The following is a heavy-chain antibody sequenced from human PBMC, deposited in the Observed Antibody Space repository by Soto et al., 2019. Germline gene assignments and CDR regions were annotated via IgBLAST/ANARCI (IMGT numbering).Heavy chain of an antibody. CDR2: FIPIFGTT. Sequence: QVHLVQSGAEVKKPGSSVKVSCKASGDTFSSYAISWVRQAPGQGLEWVGGFIPIFGTTHYAQKFQGRVTITADESTSTAYMEVNSLRDEDTAVYYWAKGPGYRSTCGEGSNYSFFGMDVWGQGTTVTVSS. V-gene: IGHV1-69*01. D-gene: IGHD6-13*01. CDR1: GDTFSSYA. J-gene: IGHJ6*02. CDR3: AKGPGYRSTCGEGSNYSFFGMDV.